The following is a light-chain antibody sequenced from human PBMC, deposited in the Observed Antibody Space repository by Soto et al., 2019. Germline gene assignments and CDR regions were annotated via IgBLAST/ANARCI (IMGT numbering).Light chain of an antibody. V-gene: IGKV3-20*01. CDR1: QSVSSSY. J-gene: IGKJ2*01. Sequence: EIVLTQSPGTLSLSPGERATLSYRASQSVSSSYLAWYQQKPGQAPRLLIYGASSRATGIPDRFSGSGSGTDFTLTISRLEPEDFVVYYCQQYGSSPDTFGQGTKLEIK. CDR3: QQYGSSPDT. CDR2: GAS.